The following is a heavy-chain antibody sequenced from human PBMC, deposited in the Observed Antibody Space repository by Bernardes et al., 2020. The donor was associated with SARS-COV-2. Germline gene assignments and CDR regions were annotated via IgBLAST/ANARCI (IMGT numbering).Heavy chain of an antibody. CDR1: GGSITSTNW. CDR2: IYHSGTT. CDR3: ARDVDVSSRGRFDP. V-gene: IGHV4-4*02. Sequence: SEPLSLTCTVSGGSITSTNWWSCVRQTPARGLEWIGEIYHSGTTYYNPSLESRATISLDASKNQFSLSLTSVTAADTAVYFCARDVDVSSRGRFDPWGQGTLVTVSS. D-gene: IGHD6-6*01. J-gene: IGHJ5*02.